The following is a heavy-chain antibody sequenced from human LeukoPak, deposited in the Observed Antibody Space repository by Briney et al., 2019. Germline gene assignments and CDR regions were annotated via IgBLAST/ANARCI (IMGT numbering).Heavy chain of an antibody. CDR2: IIPIFSTA. Sequence: VASVTVSCKASGGTFSSYAISWVRQAPGQGLEWMGGIIPIFSTANYAQKFQGRVTITADKSTSTAYMELSSLRSEDTAVYYCARGGGLTAMVNSWFDPWGQGTLVTVSS. V-gene: IGHV1-69*06. J-gene: IGHJ5*02. D-gene: IGHD5-18*01. CDR1: GGTFSSYA. CDR3: ARGGGLTAMVNSWFDP.